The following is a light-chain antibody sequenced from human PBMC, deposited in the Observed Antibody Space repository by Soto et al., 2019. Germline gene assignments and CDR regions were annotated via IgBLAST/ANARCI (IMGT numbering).Light chain of an antibody. Sequence: QSALTQPASVSGSPGQSITISCTGTSSDVGNYNLVSWYQQHPGKAPKLIIYEVTKRPSGVSNRFSGSKSGNTASLTISGLQAEDEAHYYCCSYAISTNFVFGGGTKVTVL. CDR3: CSYAISTNFV. V-gene: IGLV2-23*02. CDR1: SSDVGNYNL. J-gene: IGLJ3*02. CDR2: EVT.